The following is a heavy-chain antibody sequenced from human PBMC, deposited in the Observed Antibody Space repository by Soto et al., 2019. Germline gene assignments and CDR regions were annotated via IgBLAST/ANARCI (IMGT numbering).Heavy chain of an antibody. D-gene: IGHD3-10*01. CDR1: GDTFSFYS. J-gene: IGHJ4*02. V-gene: IGHV1-69*04. CDR2: VNPILSMS. CDR3: ATSYGSGYRAFDD. Sequence: QVQLVQSGAEVKRPGSSVKVSCKASGDTFSFYSINWVRQAPGLGLEWMGRVNPILSMSNYAQRFQGRVTMTADKSTRTANMELSGLRSEDTAMYYCATSYGSGYRAFDDWGQGALVTVSS.